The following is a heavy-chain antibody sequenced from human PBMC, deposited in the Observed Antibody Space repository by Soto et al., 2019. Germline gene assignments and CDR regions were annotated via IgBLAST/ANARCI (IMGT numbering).Heavy chain of an antibody. J-gene: IGHJ4*02. CDR1: GFTVSSYY. CDR3: ARVPGSNYPYFAY. D-gene: IGHD4-4*01. CDR2: IYIAGSA. V-gene: IGHV3-66*01. Sequence: EVQLVESGGGLVQPGGSLRLSCAASGFTVSSYYMSWVRQAPGKGLEWVSVIYIAGSADFADSVKGRFTISRDNSKNTLLLQMSSLSAVDTAVYYGARVPGSNYPYFAYWGQVTLVTVSS.